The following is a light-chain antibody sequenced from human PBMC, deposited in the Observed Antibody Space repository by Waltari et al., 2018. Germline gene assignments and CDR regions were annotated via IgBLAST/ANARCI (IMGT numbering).Light chain of an antibody. CDR2: GAS. V-gene: IGKV3-15*01. J-gene: IGKJ4*01. CDR3: QQYSNWPLT. Sequence: IVLTQSPATLSLSPGESATLPCRASQSVSSSLAWYQQKPGQAPRLLIYGASSRATGIPDRFSGSGSGTDFTLTISSLEPEDFAVYYCQQYSNWPLTFGGGTKVEIK. CDR1: QSVSSS.